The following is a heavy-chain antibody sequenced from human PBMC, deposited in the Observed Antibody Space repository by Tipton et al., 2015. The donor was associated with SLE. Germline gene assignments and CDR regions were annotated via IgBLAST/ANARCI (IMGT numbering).Heavy chain of an antibody. D-gene: IGHD1-7*01. V-gene: IGHV4-38-2*01. CDR1: GYSISSGYY. CDR3: ARGSPTGTTRLDY. CDR2: IYHSGSA. Sequence: TLSLTCAVSGYSISSGYYWGWIRQPPGKGLEWIGSIYHSGSAAYNPSLKSRVTISVDTSKDQFSLRLTSVTAADTAVYYCARGSPTGTTRLDYWGRGTLVTVSS. J-gene: IGHJ4*02.